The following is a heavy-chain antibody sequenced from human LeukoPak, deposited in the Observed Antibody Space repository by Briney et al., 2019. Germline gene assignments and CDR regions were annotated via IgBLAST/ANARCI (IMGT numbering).Heavy chain of an antibody. V-gene: IGHV4-34*01. D-gene: IGHD1-26*01. CDR1: GGSFSGYY. CDR2: INHSGST. J-gene: IGHJ4*02. CDR3: ARLPVGYLWEIDHY. Sequence: SETLSLTCAVYGGSFSGYYWSWIRQPPGKGLEWIGEINHSGSTNYNPSLKSRVTISVDTSKNQFSLKLSSVTAADTAVYYCARLPVGYLWEIDHYWGQGTLVTVSS.